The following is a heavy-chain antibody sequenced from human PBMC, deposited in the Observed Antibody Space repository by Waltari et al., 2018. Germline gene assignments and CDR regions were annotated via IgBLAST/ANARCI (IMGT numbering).Heavy chain of an antibody. J-gene: IGHJ4*02. D-gene: IGHD3-22*01. CDR3: ARHRLDRGDSFDF. V-gene: IGHV4-38-2*02. Sequence: QVQLQESGPRLVKPSETLSLTCTVSEYSVSTGFYWGWVRQSPGKGLEWIGSIYHLGNTRYNPPLSSRVAVSMYMSKNQFSLRLTSVTATDTAVYYCARHRLDRGDSFDFWGQGALVTVSS. CDR1: EYSVSTGFY. CDR2: IYHLGNT.